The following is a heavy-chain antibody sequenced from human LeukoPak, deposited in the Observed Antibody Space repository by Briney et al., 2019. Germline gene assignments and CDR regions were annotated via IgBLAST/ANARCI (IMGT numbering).Heavy chain of an antibody. CDR1: GFTFSSYG. CDR3: ARGLYSSSSGGNWFDP. J-gene: IGHJ5*02. CDR2: IWYDGSNK. Sequence: PGRSLRLSCAASGFTFSSYGMHWVRQAPGKGLEWVAVIWYDGSNKYYADSVKGRFTISRDNSKNTLYLQMNSLRAEDTAVYYCARGLYSSSSGGNWFDPWGQGTLVTVSS. V-gene: IGHV3-33*01. D-gene: IGHD6-6*01.